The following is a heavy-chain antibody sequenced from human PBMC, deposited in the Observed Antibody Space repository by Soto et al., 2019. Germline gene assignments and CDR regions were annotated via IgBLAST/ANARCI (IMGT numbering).Heavy chain of an antibody. CDR3: ARGRYNYGRPLFDY. CDR1: GDSISSGGYF. V-gene: IGHV4-31*03. J-gene: IGHJ4*02. D-gene: IGHD5-18*01. CDR2: IHYSGRT. Sequence: QVQLQESGPGLVKPSQTLSLTCTVSGDSISSGGYFWSWIRQHPGKGLEWIGYIHYSGRTYYNPSLKSRLTISVDTSQNQFSLRLSSVTAADTAVYYCARGRYNYGRPLFDYWGQGTLVTVSS.